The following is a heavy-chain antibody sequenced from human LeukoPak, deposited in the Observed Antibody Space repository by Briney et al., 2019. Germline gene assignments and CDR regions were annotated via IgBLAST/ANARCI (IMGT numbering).Heavy chain of an antibody. D-gene: IGHD3-10*01. J-gene: IGHJ3*02. CDR1: GFTFSSYA. CDR3: AKEAMVRGVIPTDAFDI. CDR2: ISGSGGST. V-gene: IGHV3-23*01. Sequence: GGSLRLSCAASGFTFSSYAMSWVRQAPGKGLEWVSAISGSGGSTYYADSVKGRFTISRDNSKNTLYLQMNSLRAEDTAVYYCAKEAMVRGVIPTDAFDIWGQGTMVTVSS.